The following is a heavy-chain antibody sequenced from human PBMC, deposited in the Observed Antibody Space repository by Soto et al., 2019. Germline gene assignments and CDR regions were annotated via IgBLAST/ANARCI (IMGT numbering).Heavy chain of an antibody. J-gene: IGHJ4*02. D-gene: IGHD2-8*01. CDR3: ARMGMVYASFDY. Sequence: SETLSLTCTVSGGSISSYYWSWIRQPPGKGLEWIGYIYYSGSTNYNPSLKSRVTISVDTSKNQFSLKLSSVTAADTAVYYCARMGMVYASFDYWGQGTLVTVSS. V-gene: IGHV4-59*01. CDR2: IYYSGST. CDR1: GGSISSYY.